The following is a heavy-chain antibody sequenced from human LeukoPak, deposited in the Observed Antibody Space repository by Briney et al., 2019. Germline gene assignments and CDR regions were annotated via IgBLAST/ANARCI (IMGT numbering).Heavy chain of an antibody. Sequence: TGGSLRLSCAASGFTFGDYYMTWIRQAPGKGLEWVSYISNSGNTIKEADSVKGRFTISRDNAQNSLFLQMKSLRAEDTAVYYCARYRVITNDYFDSWGQGTLVTVSS. CDR2: ISNSGNTI. V-gene: IGHV3-11*01. CDR1: GFTFGDYY. CDR3: ARYRVITNDYFDS. J-gene: IGHJ4*02. D-gene: IGHD3-16*01.